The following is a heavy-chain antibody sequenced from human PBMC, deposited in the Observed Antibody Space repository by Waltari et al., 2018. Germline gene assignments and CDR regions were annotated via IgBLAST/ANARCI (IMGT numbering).Heavy chain of an antibody. D-gene: IGHD2-15*01. CDR2: VQGSGRT. V-gene: IGHV4-4*02. CDR1: GDSMSSTYW. CDR3: ARDRGRGLYLDI. Sequence: QLQLQESGPGLVKPSGNLYLTCAVSGDSMSSTYWWSWVRQSPKKGLEWIGQVQGSGRTNYNPSFASRVSMSLDTSNKRFSLKVTSATAADTAMYYCARDRGRGLYLDIWGPGTLVTVSP. J-gene: IGHJ4*02.